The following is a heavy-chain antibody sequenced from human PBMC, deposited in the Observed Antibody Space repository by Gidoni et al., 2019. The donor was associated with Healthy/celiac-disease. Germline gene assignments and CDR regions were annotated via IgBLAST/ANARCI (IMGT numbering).Heavy chain of an antibody. CDR2: ISGSGGST. CDR1: GFTFSSYA. V-gene: IGHV3-23*01. Sequence: EVQLLESGGGLVQPGGSLRLSCAASGFTFSSYAMSWVRQAPGKGMEWFSAISGSGGSTYYADSGKGRFTISRDNSKNTLYLQMNSLRAEDTAVYYCAKDYNWNDGAFDIWGQGTMVTVSS. J-gene: IGHJ3*02. D-gene: IGHD1-1*01. CDR3: AKDYNWNDGAFDI.